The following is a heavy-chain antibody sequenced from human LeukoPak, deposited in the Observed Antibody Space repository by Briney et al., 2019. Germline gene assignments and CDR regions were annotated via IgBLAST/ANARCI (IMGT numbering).Heavy chain of an antibody. CDR1: GYAFTGYD. CDR2: MNPNTGDT. V-gene: IGHV1-8*01. J-gene: IGHJ4*02. Sequence: ASVKVSCKASGYAFTGYDINWVRQATGQGLEWMGWMNPNTGDTGYAQNFQGRLTMTRNTSIDTAYMELSGLRSEDTAIYYCTRGSLSGSSRDYWGQGTLVPVPS. CDR3: TRGSLSGSSRDY. D-gene: IGHD1-26*01.